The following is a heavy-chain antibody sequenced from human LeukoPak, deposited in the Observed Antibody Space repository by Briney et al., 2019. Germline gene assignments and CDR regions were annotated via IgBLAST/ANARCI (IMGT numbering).Heavy chain of an antibody. V-gene: IGHV3-48*04. J-gene: IGHJ1*01. CDR1: GFPVRSYS. CDR2: IGRDGTAI. CDR3: ARLWGGLTMSRFLDS. Sequence: GGSPRLSCAASGFPVRSYSINWVRQAPGKGLEWVSYIGRDGTAIYYADSAKGRFTISRDNTEKSLYLHMNSLRADDSAVYFCARLWGGLTMSRFLDSWGQGTPVTVS. D-gene: IGHD3-16*01.